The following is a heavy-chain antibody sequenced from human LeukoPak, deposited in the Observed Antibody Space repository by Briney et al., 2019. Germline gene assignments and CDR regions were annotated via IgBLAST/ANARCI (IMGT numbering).Heavy chain of an antibody. Sequence: PGGSLRLSCAASGFTFSSYSMNWVRQAPGKGLEWVSSISSSSSYIYYADSVKGRFTISRDNAKNSLYLQMNSLRAEDTAVYYCAKRTDTSGNRGGALDIWGQGTMVAVSS. V-gene: IGHV3-21*04. J-gene: IGHJ3*02. CDR2: ISSSSSYI. CDR3: AKRTDTSGNRGGALDI. D-gene: IGHD3-22*01. CDR1: GFTFSSYS.